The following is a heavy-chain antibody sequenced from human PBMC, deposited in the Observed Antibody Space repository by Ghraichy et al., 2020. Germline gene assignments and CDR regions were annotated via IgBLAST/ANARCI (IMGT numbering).Heavy chain of an antibody. D-gene: IGHD5-24*01. Sequence: SETLSLTCTVSGAPISEYFWTWFRQPAGKRLEWIGQIYTSGSTNYNPSLKSRITMSVDMSKNQLSLSLTSVTAADTAVYYCARKDGDIWGQGTLVTVSS. CDR2: IYTSGST. J-gene: IGHJ3*02. V-gene: IGHV4-4*07. CDR1: GAPISEYF. CDR3: ARKDGDI.